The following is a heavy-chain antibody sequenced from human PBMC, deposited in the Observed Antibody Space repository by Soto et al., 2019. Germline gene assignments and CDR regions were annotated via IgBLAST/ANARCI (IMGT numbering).Heavy chain of an antibody. D-gene: IGHD2-15*01. Sequence: QVQLQESGPGLVRPSETLSLTCTVSAASISSYYWTWIRQPPGKGLEWIGHMYNSEDTKYNPSLKSRVTMSVDTSKNQFSLKLRSVTAADTAIYYCVRHATDRHGNAEDWYFDLWGRGTLVTVSS. CDR2: MYNSEDT. V-gene: IGHV4-59*08. J-gene: IGHJ2*01. CDR1: AASISSYY. CDR3: VRHATDRHGNAEDWYFDL.